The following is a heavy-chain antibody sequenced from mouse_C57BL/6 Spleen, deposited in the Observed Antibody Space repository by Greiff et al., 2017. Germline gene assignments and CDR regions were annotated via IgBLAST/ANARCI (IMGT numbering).Heavy chain of an antibody. D-gene: IGHD2-1*01. CDR2: IYPGSGST. Sequence: QVQLQQPGAELVKPGASVKMSCKASGYTFTSYWITWVKQRPGQGLEWIGDIYPGSGSTNYNEKFKSKATLTVDTSSSTAYMQLSSLTSEDSAVYYCARKTLYNWYFEGWGTGATVTVSS. CDR1: GYTFTSYW. CDR3: ARKTLYNWYFEG. V-gene: IGHV1-55*01. J-gene: IGHJ1*03.